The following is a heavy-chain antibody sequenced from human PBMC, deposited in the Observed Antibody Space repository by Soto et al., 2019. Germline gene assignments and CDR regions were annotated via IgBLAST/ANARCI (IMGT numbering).Heavy chain of an antibody. CDR1: VFTLSDHY. CDR2: SSNSGSFT. J-gene: IGHJ4*02. CDR3: VKSGDNYNLLDY. Sequence: LRLSCAASVFTLSDHYMSCIRQAPGKGLEWIGYSSNSGSFTRYADSVKGRFSISRDNAKSSLYLQISSLRGDDTATYYCVKSGDNYNLLDYWGQGTPVTVSS. V-gene: IGHV3-11*06. D-gene: IGHD1-1*01.